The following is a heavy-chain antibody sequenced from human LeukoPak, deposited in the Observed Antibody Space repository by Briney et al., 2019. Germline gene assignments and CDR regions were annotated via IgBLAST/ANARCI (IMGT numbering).Heavy chain of an antibody. D-gene: IGHD6-19*01. CDR1: GFTFSSYW. CDR2: INSDGSST. J-gene: IGHJ4*02. CDR3: ARVFGARGWFDY. Sequence: GGSLRLSCAASGFTFSSYWMHWVRQAPGKGLVWVSRINSDGSSTSYADSVKGRFTISRDNAKNTLYLQMNSLRAEDTAVYYCARVFGARGWFDYWGQGTLVTVSS. V-gene: IGHV3-74*01.